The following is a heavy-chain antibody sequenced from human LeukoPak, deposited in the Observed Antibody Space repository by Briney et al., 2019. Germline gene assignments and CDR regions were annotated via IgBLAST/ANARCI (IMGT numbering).Heavy chain of an antibody. V-gene: IGHV1-8*01. CDR2: VNPKSGNS. D-gene: IGHD1-26*01. CDR1: GYTFTGYD. CDR3: ARRGALGDDSGSYFGY. Sequence: GASVKVSCRASGYTFTGYDINWVRQATGQGLEWMGWVNPKSGNSGYAQKFQGRVTMTRDTSMSTAYMELSSLRSEDTAVYYCARRGALGDDSGSYFGYWGQGSLVTVSS. J-gene: IGHJ4*02.